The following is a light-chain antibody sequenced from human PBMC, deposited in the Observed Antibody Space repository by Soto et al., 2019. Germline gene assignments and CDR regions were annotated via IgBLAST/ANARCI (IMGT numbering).Light chain of an antibody. V-gene: IGKV3-20*01. CDR2: GAS. CDR3: QHYVISLIT. CDR1: QSVTSTS. J-gene: IGKJ5*01. Sequence: GWTQTTDTLSLSPGGRATLSCRASQSVTSTSLAWYQQKPGQAPRLLMYGASSRATGTPDRISGGGSGTDFTLTISRLEPEDFAVYYCQHYVISLIT.